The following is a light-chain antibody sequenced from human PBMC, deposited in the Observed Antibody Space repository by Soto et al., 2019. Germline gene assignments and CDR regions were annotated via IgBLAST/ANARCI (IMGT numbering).Light chain of an antibody. CDR2: EVS. CDR1: SSDVGGYNY. CDR3: SSHTSSSTLYV. V-gene: IGLV2-14*01. Sequence: QSVLTQPASVSGSPGQSITISCTGTSSDVGGYNYVSWYQQHPGKAPKLMIYEVSNRPSGVSNRFAASKSGNTASLTISGLQAEDEADYYCSSHTSSSTLYVFGSGTKVTVL. J-gene: IGLJ1*01.